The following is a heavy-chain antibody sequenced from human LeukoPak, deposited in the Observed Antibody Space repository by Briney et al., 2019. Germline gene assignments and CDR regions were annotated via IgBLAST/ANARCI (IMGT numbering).Heavy chain of an antibody. V-gene: IGHV4-38-2*01. Sequence: KTSETLSLTCAVSGYSISSGYYWGWIRQPPEKGLEWIGIIYHSGSTYYNPSLKSRVTISVDTSKNQFSLKLSSVTAADTAVYYCARGTVDTAMASPFDYWGQGTLVTVSS. CDR1: GYSISSGYY. J-gene: IGHJ4*02. CDR2: IYHSGST. CDR3: ARGTVDTAMASPFDY. D-gene: IGHD5-18*01.